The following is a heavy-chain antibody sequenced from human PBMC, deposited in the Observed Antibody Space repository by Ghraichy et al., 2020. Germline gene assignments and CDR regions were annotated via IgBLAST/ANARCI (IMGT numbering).Heavy chain of an antibody. V-gene: IGHV3-23*01. CDR3: AKDAGGRITMVRGVASRYFAY. D-gene: IGHD3-10*01. Sequence: GESLRLSCAASGFTFSSYAMSWVRKAPGKGLEWVSAISGSGGSTYYADSVKGRFTISRDNSKNTLYLQMNRLRAEDTAVYYCAKDAGGRITMVRGVASRYFAYCAPASLLTFSS. J-gene: IGHJ4*02. CDR2: ISGSGGST. CDR1: GFTFSSYA.